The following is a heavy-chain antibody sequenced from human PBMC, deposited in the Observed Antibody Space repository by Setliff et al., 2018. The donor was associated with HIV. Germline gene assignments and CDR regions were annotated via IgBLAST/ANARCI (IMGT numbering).Heavy chain of an antibody. V-gene: IGHV3-30*01. CDR2: ISYNGGNT. CDR3: AKDKGQKYADY. CDR1: GFTFNSYS. J-gene: IGHJ4*02. D-gene: IGHD3-10*01. Sequence: GGSLRLSCADSGFTFNSYSMHWVRQAPGKGLEWLAVISYNGGNTYYADSVKGRFTISRDNSKNTLYLQMNSLRAEDTAVYYCAKDKGQKYADYWGQGTVVTVSS.